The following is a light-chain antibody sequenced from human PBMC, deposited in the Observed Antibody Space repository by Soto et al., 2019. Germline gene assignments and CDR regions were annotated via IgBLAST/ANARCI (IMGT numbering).Light chain of an antibody. CDR3: QQHSNSPWT. Sequence: EIVLTQSPGTLTLSPGESAALSCRASQTISNNYLVWYRQKPGQAPRLLIYAVSSRAAGIPDRFSGSGSGTDSALTIARLEPEEAAVYYCQQHSNSPWTFGQGTKVDIK. V-gene: IGKV3-20*01. CDR2: AVS. J-gene: IGKJ1*01. CDR1: QTISNNY.